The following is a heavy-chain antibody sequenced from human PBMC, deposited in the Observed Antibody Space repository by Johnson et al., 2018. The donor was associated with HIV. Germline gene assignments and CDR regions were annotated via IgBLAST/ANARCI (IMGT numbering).Heavy chain of an antibody. D-gene: IGHD2-15*01. CDR2: IRYSGDTT. CDR1: GFDFKSYA. J-gene: IGHJ3*02. V-gene: IGHV3-23*04. Sequence: VQLVESGGGLAKPAWSPRLSCAASGFDFKSYAMTWVRQAPGKGLEWVSSIRYSGDTTYYADSVKGRFTISRDNSKNTLYLQMNSLRAEDTAVYYCARVGVGGYSADGAFDIWGQGTMVTVSS. CDR3: ARVGVGGYSADGAFDI.